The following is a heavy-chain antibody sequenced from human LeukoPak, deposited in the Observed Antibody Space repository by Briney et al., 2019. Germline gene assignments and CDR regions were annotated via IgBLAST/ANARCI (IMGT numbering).Heavy chain of an antibody. CDR3: ARQPYIAAAGTYYFDY. Sequence: SETLSLTCTVSGGSLSSYYWSWIRQPPGKGLEWIGYIYYSGSTNYNPSLKSRVTISVDTSKNQFSLKLSSVTAADTAVYYCARQPYIAAAGTYYFDYWGQGTLVTVSS. V-gene: IGHV4-59*01. CDR1: GGSLSSYY. J-gene: IGHJ4*02. D-gene: IGHD6-13*01. CDR2: IYYSGST.